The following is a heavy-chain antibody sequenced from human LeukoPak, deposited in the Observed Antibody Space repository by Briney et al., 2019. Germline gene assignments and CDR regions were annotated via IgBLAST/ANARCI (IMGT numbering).Heavy chain of an antibody. Sequence: SETLSLTCTVSGGSISRYYWSWIRQPPGKGLEWIGYIYTSGSTNYNPSLKSRVTISVDTSKNQFSLKLSSVTAADTAVYYCARDFDYWGQGTLATVSS. J-gene: IGHJ4*02. CDR1: GGSISRYY. CDR2: IYTSGST. V-gene: IGHV4-4*09. CDR3: ARDFDY.